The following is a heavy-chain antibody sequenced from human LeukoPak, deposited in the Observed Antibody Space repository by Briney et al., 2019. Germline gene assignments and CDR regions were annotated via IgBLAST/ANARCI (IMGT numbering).Heavy chain of an antibody. Sequence: SETLSLTCTVSGGSISSYYWSWIRQPAGKGLEWIGRIYTSGSTNYNPSLKSRVTMSVDTSKNQFSLKLSSVTAADTAVYYCARGLYYGSGSYFRLWGQGTLVTVSS. J-gene: IGHJ4*02. V-gene: IGHV4-4*07. CDR2: IYTSGST. CDR1: GGSISSYY. D-gene: IGHD3-10*01. CDR3: ARGLYYGSGSYFRL.